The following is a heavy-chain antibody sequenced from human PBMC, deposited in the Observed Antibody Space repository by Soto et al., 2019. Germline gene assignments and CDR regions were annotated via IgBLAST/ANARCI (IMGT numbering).Heavy chain of an antibody. J-gene: IGHJ6*02. V-gene: IGHV1-2*04. CDR3: VRRSTVSYYAVDV. D-gene: IGHD4-17*01. CDR2: INPKSGGT. CDR1: GYSFTDYH. Sequence: ASVKVSCKASGYSFTDYHIHWVRQAPGQGLEWLGRINPKSGGTSTAQKFQGWVTMTTDTSISTASMELTRLTSDDTAIYYCVRRSTVSYYAVDVWGQGTTVTVSS.